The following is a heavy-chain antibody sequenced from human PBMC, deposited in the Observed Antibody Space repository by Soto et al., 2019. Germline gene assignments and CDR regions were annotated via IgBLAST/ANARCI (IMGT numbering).Heavy chain of an antibody. V-gene: IGHV1-24*01. CDR1: GYTLTELS. CDR3: AKVGYGWGSSSLDYYSYGMDV. J-gene: IGHJ6*02. CDR2: FDPEDGET. Sequence: ASVKVSCKVSGYTLTELSMHWVRQAPGKGLEWMGGFDPEDGETIYAQKFQGRVTMTEDTSTDTAYMELSSLRSEDPAVYYCAKVGYGWGSSSLDYYSYGMDVWGQGPAVPVPS. D-gene: IGHD3-10*01.